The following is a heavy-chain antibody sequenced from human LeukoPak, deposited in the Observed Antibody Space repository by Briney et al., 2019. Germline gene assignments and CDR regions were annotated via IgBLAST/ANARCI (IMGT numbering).Heavy chain of an antibody. V-gene: IGHV3-48*02. CDR1: GFTFSSYS. J-gene: IGHJ4*02. Sequence: GSLRLSCAASGFTFSSYSMNWVRQAPGKGLEWVSYISSSSTIYYADSVKGRFTISRDNAKNSLYLQMNSLRDEDTAVYYCARVKVWNYDYWGQGTLVTVSS. D-gene: IGHD1-7*01. CDR3: ARVKVWNYDY. CDR2: ISSSSTI.